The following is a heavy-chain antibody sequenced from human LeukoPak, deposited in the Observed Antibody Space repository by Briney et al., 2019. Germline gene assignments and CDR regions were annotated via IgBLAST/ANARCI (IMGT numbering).Heavy chain of an antibody. CDR2: IDGGASST. D-gene: IGHD3-22*01. CDR3: ARGPGSSGGAYVGDY. CDR1: GFTFGDYA. V-gene: IGHV3-74*01. Sequence: GGSLRLSCTASGFTFGDYAMSWFRQAPGKGPVWVSRIDGGASSTSYADSVKGRFSISRDNAKSTLYLLMNSLRAEDTAVYYCARGPGSSGGAYVGDYWGHGTQVTVSS. J-gene: IGHJ4*01.